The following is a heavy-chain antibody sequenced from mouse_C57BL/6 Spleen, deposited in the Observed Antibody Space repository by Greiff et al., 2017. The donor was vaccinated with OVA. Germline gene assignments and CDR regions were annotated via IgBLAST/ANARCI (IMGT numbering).Heavy chain of an antibody. CDR1: GFTFSGYA. CDR3: TRAELDRGRYFDV. D-gene: IGHD4-1*01. CDR2: ISSGGDYI. J-gene: IGHJ1*03. V-gene: IGHV5-9-1*02. Sequence: EVKLVESGEGLVKPGGSLKLSCAASGFTFSGYAMSWVRQTPEKRLEWVAYISSGGDYIYYADTVKGRFTISRDNARNTLYLQMSSLKSEDTAMYYCTRAELDRGRYFDVWGTGTTVTVSS.